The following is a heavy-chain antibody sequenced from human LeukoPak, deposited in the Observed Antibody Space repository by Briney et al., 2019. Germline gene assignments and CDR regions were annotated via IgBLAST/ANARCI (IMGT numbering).Heavy chain of an antibody. D-gene: IGHD1-7*01. CDR2: ISASNGNT. V-gene: IGHV1-18*01. Sequence: ASVTVSCKASGYTFTRYGISWVRQAPGQGLQWLGWISASNGNTNYAKTFRDRVTMSTDTSTGTAYLDVRSLTSDDTAVYYCARDHSNWNYAPDFWGQGTLVIVSS. CDR1: GYTFTRYG. CDR3: ARDHSNWNYAPDF. J-gene: IGHJ4*02.